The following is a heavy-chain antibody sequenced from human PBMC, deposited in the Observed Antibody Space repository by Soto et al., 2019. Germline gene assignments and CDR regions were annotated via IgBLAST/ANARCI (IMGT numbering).Heavy chain of an antibody. D-gene: IGHD3-10*01. CDR3: ARDSNVLLWFGESFDY. CDR2: ISAYNGNT. J-gene: IGHJ4*02. V-gene: IGHV1-18*01. CDR1: GYTFTSYG. Sequence: QVQLVQSGAEVKKPGASVKVSCKASGYTFTSYGISWVRQAPGQGLEWMGWISAYNGNTNYAQKLQGRVTMTTDTSTRTAYMELRSLRSDDTAVYYCARDSNVLLWFGESFDYWGQGTLVTVSS.